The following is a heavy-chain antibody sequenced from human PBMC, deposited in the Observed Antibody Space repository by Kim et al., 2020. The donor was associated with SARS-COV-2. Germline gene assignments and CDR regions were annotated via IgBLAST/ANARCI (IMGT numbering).Heavy chain of an antibody. Sequence: GGSLRLSCAASGFTFSSYSMNWVRQAPGKGLEWVSPISSSSSYIYYADSVKGRFTISRDNAKNSLYLQMNSLRAEETAVYYCARAYSSGWCYFDYWGQGTLVTVSS. CDR3: ARAYSSGWCYFDY. V-gene: IGHV3-21*01. J-gene: IGHJ4*02. CDR2: ISSSSSYI. D-gene: IGHD6-19*01. CDR1: GFTFSSYS.